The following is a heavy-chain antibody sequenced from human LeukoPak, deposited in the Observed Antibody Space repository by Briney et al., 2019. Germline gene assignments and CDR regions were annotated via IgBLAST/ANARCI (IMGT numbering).Heavy chain of an antibody. J-gene: IGHJ4*02. D-gene: IGHD6-6*01. CDR1: GGSISSYY. CDR2: IYYSGST. Sequence: KPSETLSLTCTVSGGSISSYYWSWIRQPPGKGLEWIGYIYYSGSTNYNPSLKSRVTISVDTSKNQFSLKLSSVTAADTAVYYCAREYSSSSGPLYYWGQGTLVTVSS. CDR3: AREYSSSSGPLYY. V-gene: IGHV4-59*12.